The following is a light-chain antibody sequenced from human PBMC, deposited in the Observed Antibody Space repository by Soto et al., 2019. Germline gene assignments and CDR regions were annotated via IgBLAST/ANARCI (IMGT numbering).Light chain of an antibody. J-gene: IGKJ2*01. Sequence: DIVMTQSPLSLPVTPGEPASISCRSSQSLVPSNGNNYLDWYLQKPGQSPQLLIYLGSNRASGVPDRFSGSGSGTDFTLKISRVEPEDVGVYYCMQALQTPYTFGQGTKLEI. CDR2: LGS. V-gene: IGKV2-28*01. CDR3: MQALQTPYT. CDR1: QSLVPSNGNNY.